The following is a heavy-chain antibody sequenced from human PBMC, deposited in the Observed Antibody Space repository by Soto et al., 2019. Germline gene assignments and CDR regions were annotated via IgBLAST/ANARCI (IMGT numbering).Heavy chain of an antibody. CDR1: GFTFSDYY. CDR2: ISSSGSSI. V-gene: IGHV3-11*01. D-gene: IGHD1-1*01. CDR3: ARVVRLEDAFDI. Sequence: QVQLVESGGGLVKPGGSLRLSCAASGFTFSDYYMSWIRQAPGKGLEWVSYISSSGSSIYYADYVKGRLTISMDNAKNSLYLQMNSLRAEDTAVYYCARVVRLEDAFDIWGQGTMVTVSS. J-gene: IGHJ3*02.